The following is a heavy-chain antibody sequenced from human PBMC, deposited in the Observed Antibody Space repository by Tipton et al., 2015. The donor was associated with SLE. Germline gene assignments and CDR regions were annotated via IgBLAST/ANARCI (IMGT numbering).Heavy chain of an antibody. Sequence: LRLSCTVSGDSISSGLYYWSWIRQPAGKGLEWIGRIYTSGSTNYHTSLRSRVTVSLDTSKNQFSLKLSSVTAADTAVYYCARVPAFYYYYMDVWGKGTTVTVSS. CDR3: ARVPAFYYYYMDV. CDR2: IYTSGST. J-gene: IGHJ6*03. V-gene: IGHV4-61*02. D-gene: IGHD2-2*01. CDR1: GDSISSGLYY.